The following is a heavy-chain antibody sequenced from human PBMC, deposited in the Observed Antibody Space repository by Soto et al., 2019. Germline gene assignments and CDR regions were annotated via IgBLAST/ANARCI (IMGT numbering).Heavy chain of an antibody. D-gene: IGHD6-6*01. CDR1: GGSISSGGYS. CDR3: ASGSHVPHY. Sequence: LQLQESGSGLVKPSQTLSLTCAVSGGSISSGGYSWSWIRQPPGKGLEWIGYISHSGSTYYNPSLKSRVTISVDRSKNQFSLKLSSVTAADTAMYYCASGSHVPHYWGQGTLVTVSS. V-gene: IGHV4-30-2*01. CDR2: ISHSGST. J-gene: IGHJ4*02.